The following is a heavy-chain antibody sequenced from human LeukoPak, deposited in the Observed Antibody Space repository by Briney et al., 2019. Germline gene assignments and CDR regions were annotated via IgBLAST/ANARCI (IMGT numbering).Heavy chain of an antibody. CDR2: ISAYNGNT. CDR1: GYTFTSYG. D-gene: IGHD6-19*01. CDR3: ARADSSGWYMVFPGDY. Sequence: ASVKVSCKASGYTFTSYGIRWVRQAPGQGREWMGWISAYNGNTNYAQKLQGRVTMTTDTSTSTAYMELRSLRSDDTAVYYCARADSSGWYMVFPGDYWGQGTLVTVSS. V-gene: IGHV1-18*01. J-gene: IGHJ4*02.